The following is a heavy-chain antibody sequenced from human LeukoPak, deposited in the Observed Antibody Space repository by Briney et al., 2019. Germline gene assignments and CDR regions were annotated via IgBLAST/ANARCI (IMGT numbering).Heavy chain of an antibody. CDR2: IYNSGGT. CDR3: ARASFWFDYSGYYFDS. Sequence: GESLRLSCAASGFTISSNYMSWVRQAPGKGLEWVSVIYNSGGTYYADSVKGRFTIPRDNSKNTVSLQMNSLRAEDTAVYYCARASFWFDYSGYYFDSWGQGTLVTVSS. D-gene: IGHD2-15*01. J-gene: IGHJ4*02. CDR1: GFTISSNY. V-gene: IGHV3-66*01.